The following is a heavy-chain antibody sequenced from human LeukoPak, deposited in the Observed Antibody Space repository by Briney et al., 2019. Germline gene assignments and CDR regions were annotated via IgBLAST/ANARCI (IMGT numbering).Heavy chain of an antibody. V-gene: IGHV3-9*01. J-gene: IGHJ4*02. D-gene: IGHD3-22*01. Sequence: GGSLRLSCAASGFTFDDYAMHWVRQAPGKGLEWVSGISWNSGSIGYADSVKGRFTISRDNAKNSLYLQMNSLRAEDTALYYCAKGISYDSSGYHDYWGQGTLVTVSS. CDR2: ISWNSGSI. CDR3: AKGISYDSSGYHDY. CDR1: GFTFDDYA.